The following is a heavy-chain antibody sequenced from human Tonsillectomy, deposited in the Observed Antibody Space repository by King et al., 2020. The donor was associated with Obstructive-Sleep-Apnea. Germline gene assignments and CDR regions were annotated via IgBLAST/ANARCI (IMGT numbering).Heavy chain of an antibody. CDR1: GFTFSANN. CDR2: ISSSSSSI. J-gene: IGHJ4*02. D-gene: IGHD1-26*01. V-gene: IGHV3-21*01. CDR3: ASDLSGRYSDGY. Sequence: VQLVESGGGLVKPGGSLRLSCAASGFTFSANNMNWVRQAPGKGLEWVSFISSSSSSIYYADSMKGRFTISRDNAKNSLYLQMNSLRAEDTAVYYCASDLSGRYSDGYWGQGTLVTVSA.